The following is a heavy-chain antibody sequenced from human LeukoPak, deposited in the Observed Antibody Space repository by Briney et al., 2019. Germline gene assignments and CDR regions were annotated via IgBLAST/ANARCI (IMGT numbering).Heavy chain of an antibody. D-gene: IGHD3-16*01. CDR2: IKQDGSEK. Sequence: GGSLRLSCAASGFTFSSYWMSWVRQAPGKGLEWVANIKQDGSEKYYVGSVKGRFTVARDNAENLLYLQMNSLKVEDTAVYYCARDFPLPSGFRGVMGYWGQGTLVTVSS. V-gene: IGHV3-7*01. CDR1: GFTFSSYW. J-gene: IGHJ4*02. CDR3: ARDFPLPSGFRGVMGY.